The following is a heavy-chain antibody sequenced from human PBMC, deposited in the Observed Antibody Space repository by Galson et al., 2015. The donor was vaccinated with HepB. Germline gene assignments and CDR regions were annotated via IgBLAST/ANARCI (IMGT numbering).Heavy chain of an antibody. D-gene: IGHD3-10*01. CDR3: ARGGRDSLWYDLREFDY. CDR1: GYTFTSYA. J-gene: IGHJ4*02. V-gene: IGHV1-3*01. CDR2: INAGNGNT. Sequence: SVKVSCKASGYTFTSYAMHWVRQAPGQRLEWMGWINAGNGNTKYSQKFQGRVTITRDTSASTAYMELSSLRSEDTAVYYCARGGRDSLWYDLREFDYWGQGTLVTVSS.